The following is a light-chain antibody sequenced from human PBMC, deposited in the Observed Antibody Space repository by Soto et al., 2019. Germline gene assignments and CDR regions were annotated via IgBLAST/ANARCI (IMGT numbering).Light chain of an antibody. CDR1: QAVFRDSSGRHL. Sequence: DIVMTQSPDSLAVSLGERASITCRSSQAVFRDSSGRHLLAWYQQKPGQPPKLLIYWASTRESGVPDRFSGSGSGTDFTLTISSLQAEDVSVCDCQQFYSPPRFTFGQGTKLEI. V-gene: IGKV4-1*01. CDR3: QQFYSPPRFT. CDR2: WAS. J-gene: IGKJ2*01.